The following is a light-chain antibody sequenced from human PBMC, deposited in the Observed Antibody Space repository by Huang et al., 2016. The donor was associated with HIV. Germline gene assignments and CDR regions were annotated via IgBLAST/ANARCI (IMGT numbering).Light chain of an antibody. CDR3: QQYGSSPYT. J-gene: IGKJ2*01. CDR2: GAS. V-gene: IGKV3-20*01. CDR1: QSVSSNY. Sequence: EIVLTQSPGTLTLSPGETPTLSCRASQSVSSNYLAWYQQKPGQSPRRLLYGASSRATGIPDRFSGSGSGTDFTLTISRLEPEDFAVYYCQQYGSSPYTFGQGTKLEI.